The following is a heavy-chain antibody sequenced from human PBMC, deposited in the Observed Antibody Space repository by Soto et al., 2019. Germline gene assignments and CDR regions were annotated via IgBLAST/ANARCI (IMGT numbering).Heavy chain of an antibody. J-gene: IGHJ4*02. CDR3: ARVMCRGYCIAARSERSFAY. CDR1: GGSLNSGDYY. Sequence: PSETLSLTCTVSGGSLNSGDYYWTWFRQPPGKGLEWNGEINHSGSTNYNPSLKSRVTISVDTSKNQFSLKLSSVTAADTAVYYCARVMCRGYCIAARSERSFAYWGQGTLVIVSS. V-gene: IGHV4-34*01. CDR2: INHSGST. D-gene: IGHD6-6*01.